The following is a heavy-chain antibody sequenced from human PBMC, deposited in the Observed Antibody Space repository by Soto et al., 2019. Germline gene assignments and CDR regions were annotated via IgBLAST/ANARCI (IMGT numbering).Heavy chain of an antibody. Sequence: QVQLVESGGGVVQPGRSLRLSCAASGFTFSSYGMHWVRQAPGKGLEWVAVIWYDGSNKYYADSVKGRFTISRDNSKNTLFLQMTSLRADDTAVYYCARERYYGSSGCLDFWGQGTLVTVSS. CDR3: ARERYYGSSGCLDF. CDR2: IWYDGSNK. V-gene: IGHV3-33*01. CDR1: GFTFSSYG. D-gene: IGHD3-22*01. J-gene: IGHJ4*02.